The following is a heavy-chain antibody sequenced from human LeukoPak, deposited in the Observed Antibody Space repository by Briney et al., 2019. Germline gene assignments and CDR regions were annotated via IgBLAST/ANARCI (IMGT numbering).Heavy chain of an antibody. CDR2: MNPNSGST. V-gene: IGHV1-8*01. J-gene: IGHJ3*02. CDR1: GYTFTSYD. Sequence: GASVKVSCKPSGYTFTSYDINWVRQATGQGLEWMGWMNPNSGSTGYAQKFQGRVTMTRNTSISTAYMELSSLRSEDTAVYYCARIGHYTYYDFWSGYPHDAFDIWGQGTMVTVSS. CDR3: ARIGHYTYYDFWSGYPHDAFDI. D-gene: IGHD3-3*01.